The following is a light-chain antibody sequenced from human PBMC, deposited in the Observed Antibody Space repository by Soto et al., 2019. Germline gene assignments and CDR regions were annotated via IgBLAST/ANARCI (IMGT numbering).Light chain of an antibody. V-gene: IGLV1-40*01. J-gene: IGLJ1*01. CDR2: GNS. CDR3: QSYDSSLRYV. CDR1: SSNIGAGYD. Sequence: QSVLTQPPSVSGAPGRRVTISCTGSSSNIGAGYDVHWYQQLPGTAPKLLIYGNSNRPSGVPDRFSGSKSGTSASLAITGLQAEDEADYYCQSYDSSLRYVFGTGTKLTVL.